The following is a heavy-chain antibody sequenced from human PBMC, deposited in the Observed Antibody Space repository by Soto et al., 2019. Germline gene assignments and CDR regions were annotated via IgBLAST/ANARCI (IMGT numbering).Heavy chain of an antibody. J-gene: IGHJ3*02. V-gene: IGHV3-11*01. CDR1: GFTFSDYY. Sequence: GGSLRLSCAASGFTFSDYYMSWIRQAPGKGLEWVSYISSSGSTIYYADSVKGRFTISRDNAKNSLYLQMNSLRAEDTAVYYCARGQDCSSTSCYGYAFDIWGQGTMVTVSS. CDR3: ARGQDCSSTSCYGYAFDI. D-gene: IGHD2-2*01. CDR2: ISSSGSTI.